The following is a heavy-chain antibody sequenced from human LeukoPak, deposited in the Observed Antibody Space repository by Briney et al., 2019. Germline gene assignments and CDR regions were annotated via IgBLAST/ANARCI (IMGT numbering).Heavy chain of an antibody. Sequence: GGSLRLSCSASGFTFSSYAMHWVRQAPGKGLEYVSAISSNGGSTYYADSVKGRFTISRDNAKNTLYLQMNSLRAEDTAVYYCARVVGSTMRAPFDFRGQGMLVTVSS. J-gene: IGHJ4*02. V-gene: IGHV3-64*04. CDR2: ISSNGGST. D-gene: IGHD1-26*01. CDR1: GFTFSSYA. CDR3: ARVVGSTMRAPFDF.